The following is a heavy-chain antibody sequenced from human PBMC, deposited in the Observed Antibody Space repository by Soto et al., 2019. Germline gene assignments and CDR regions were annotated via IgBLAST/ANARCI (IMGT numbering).Heavy chain of an antibody. Sequence: ASVKVSCKTSGYTFSNYGITWVRQAPGQPLEWLGWISLYSDGTDYAQKFQGRVSMTTDTSTTTAYMELRSLRSDDTAVYYCARVVPGAEAWFGPWGQGTLVTVSS. D-gene: IGHD2-2*01. CDR1: GYTFSNYG. CDR2: ISLYSDGT. J-gene: IGHJ5*02. V-gene: IGHV1-18*01. CDR3: ARVVPGAEAWFGP.